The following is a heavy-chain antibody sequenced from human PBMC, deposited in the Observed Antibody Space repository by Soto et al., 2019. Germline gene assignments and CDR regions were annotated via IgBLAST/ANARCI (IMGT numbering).Heavy chain of an antibody. CDR1: GGSISTYY. CDR3: ASEGSGSAPINI. D-gene: IGHD2-21*01. CDR2: ISYLGNT. Sequence: SLTCNISGGSISTYYWSWIRQSPGKGLEWIGYISYLGNTNYNPSLKSRVTISVDTPKNQFSLKLGSVTSADTAMYYCASEGSGSAPINIPGPATMGIVSS. V-gene: IGHV4-59*01. J-gene: IGHJ3*02.